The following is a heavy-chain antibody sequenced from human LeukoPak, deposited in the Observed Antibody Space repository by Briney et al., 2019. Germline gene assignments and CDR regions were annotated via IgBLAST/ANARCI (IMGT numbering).Heavy chain of an antibody. Sequence: PSETLSLTCAVSGGSISSSNWWSWVRQPPGKGLEWIGEIYHSGSTNYNPSLKSRVTISVDKSKNQFSLKLSSVTAADTAVYYCARYPYDFWSGSYGMDVWGQGTTVTVSS. J-gene: IGHJ6*02. CDR2: IYHSGST. CDR1: GGSISSSNW. D-gene: IGHD3-3*01. CDR3: ARYPYDFWSGSYGMDV. V-gene: IGHV4-4*02.